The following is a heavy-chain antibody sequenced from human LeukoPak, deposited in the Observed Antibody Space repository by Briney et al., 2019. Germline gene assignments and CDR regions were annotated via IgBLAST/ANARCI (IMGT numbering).Heavy chain of an antibody. J-gene: IGHJ3*02. V-gene: IGHV1-24*01. CDR3: ATPQYGTGAFDI. CDR1: GYTLTELS. Sequence: ASVKVSCKVSGYTLTELSMHWVRQAPGKGLEWMGGFDPEDGETIYAQKFQGRVTMTEDTSTDTAYMELSSLRSEDTAVYYCATPQYGTGAFDIWGQGTMVTVSS. D-gene: IGHD1-1*01. CDR2: FDPEDGET.